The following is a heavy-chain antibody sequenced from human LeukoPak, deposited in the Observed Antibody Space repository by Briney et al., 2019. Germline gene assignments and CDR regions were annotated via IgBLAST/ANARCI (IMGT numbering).Heavy chain of an antibody. J-gene: IGHJ4*02. CDR3: AKDPSNYYDTSGFYNYFDY. D-gene: IGHD3-22*01. CDR1: GFTFTSYG. CDR2: ISSDGTTIK. Sequence: PGGSLRLSCAASGFTFTSYGMHWVRQAPGKGLEWVAVISSDGTTIKYYADSVKGRFTISRDNYKNTLYLQMNSLRAEDTAVYFCAKDPSNYYDTSGFYNYFDYWGRGTVVTVSS. V-gene: IGHV3-30*18.